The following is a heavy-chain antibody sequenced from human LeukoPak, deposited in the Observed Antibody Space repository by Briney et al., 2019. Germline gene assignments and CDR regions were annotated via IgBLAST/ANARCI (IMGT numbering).Heavy chain of an antibody. CDR1: GFTFGRYW. CDR2: INQGGSRL. V-gene: IGHV3-7*01. CDR3: ARLKDDVTKLDY. J-gene: IGHJ4*02. Sequence: PGGSLRLSCAGSGFTFGRYWMSWVRQAPGKGLEWVASINQGGSRLYYLDSVTGRFIISRDDAKNSLFLQMTRLRVDDTAVYYCARLKDDVTKLDYWGQGTLVSVSS. D-gene: IGHD2-8*01.